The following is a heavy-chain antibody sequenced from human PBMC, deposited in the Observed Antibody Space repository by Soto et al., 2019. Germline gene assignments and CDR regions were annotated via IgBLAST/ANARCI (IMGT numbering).Heavy chain of an antibody. Sequence: QVQLQESGPGLVKPSQTLSLTCTVSGGSISDGAYYWSWIRQPPGKGLEWIGHIYDSGNTYNNPSLTSRLTISVDTSKIHFSLNLNSVPAADTAVYYCASGLSGDKVDQWGQGTLVTVSS. CDR3: ASGLSGDKVDQ. J-gene: IGHJ4*02. V-gene: IGHV4-30-4*01. CDR2: IYDSGNT. D-gene: IGHD2-21*01. CDR1: GGSISDGAYY.